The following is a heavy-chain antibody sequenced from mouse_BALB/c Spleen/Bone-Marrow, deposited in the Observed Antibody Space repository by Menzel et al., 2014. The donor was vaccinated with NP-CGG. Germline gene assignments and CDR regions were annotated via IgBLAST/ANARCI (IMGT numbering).Heavy chain of an antibody. CDR3: ARLGYYGGFAY. V-gene: IGHV4-1*02. J-gene: IGHJ3*01. CDR2: INPDSSTI. D-gene: IGHD2-3*01. Sequence: DVMLVESGGGLVQPGGSLKLSCAASGFDFXGFWMGWVRQAPGKGLEWIGEINPDSSTINYTPSLKDRFIISRDNAKNTLYLQMSKVRSEDTALYYCARLGYYGGFAYWGQGTLVTVSA. CDR1: GFDFXGFW.